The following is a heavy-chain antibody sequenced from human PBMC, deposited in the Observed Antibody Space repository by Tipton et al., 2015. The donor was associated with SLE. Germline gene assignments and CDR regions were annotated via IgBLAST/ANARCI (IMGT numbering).Heavy chain of an antibody. Sequence: TLSLTCTVSGGSISSYYWSWIRQPPGQGLEGMGDIYYSGSTNYNPSLKSRVTISVDTSKNQFSLQLRSVTAADTAVYYCASWEWGVRRGFDYWGQGTLVTVSS. CDR2: IYYSGST. J-gene: IGHJ4*02. CDR1: GGSISSYY. CDR3: ASWEWGVRRGFDY. V-gene: IGHV4-59*08. D-gene: IGHD3-3*01.